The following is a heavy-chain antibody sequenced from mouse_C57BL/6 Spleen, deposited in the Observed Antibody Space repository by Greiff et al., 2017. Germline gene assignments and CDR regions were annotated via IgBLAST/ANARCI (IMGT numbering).Heavy chain of an antibody. CDR2: IYPGDGDT. D-gene: IGHD2-3*01. CDR1: GYAFSSSW. V-gene: IGHV1-82*01. CDR3: ARWLLLYAMDY. J-gene: IGHJ4*01. Sequence: VHLVESGPELVKPGASVKISCKASGYAFSSSWMNWVKQRPGKGLEWIGRIYPGDGDTNYNGKFKGKATLTADKSSSTAYMQLSSLTSEDSAVYFCARWLLLYAMDYWGQGTSVTVSS.